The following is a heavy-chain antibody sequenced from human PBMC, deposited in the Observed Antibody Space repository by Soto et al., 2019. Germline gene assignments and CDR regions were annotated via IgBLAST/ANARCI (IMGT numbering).Heavy chain of an antibody. Sequence: SETLSLTCTVSGDSISSGDYYWSWVRQPPGKGLEWLGYIFYSGSTYYNPSLKSRITISIDTSKKQFSLKLTSVTAADTAVYYCARVVTEGDRFGGVIIIRGEYYFDYWGQGTLVTVSS. V-gene: IGHV4-30-4*01. CDR2: IFYSGST. J-gene: IGHJ4*02. CDR1: GDSISSGDYY. CDR3: ARVVTEGDRFGGVIIIRGEYYFDY. D-gene: IGHD3-16*02.